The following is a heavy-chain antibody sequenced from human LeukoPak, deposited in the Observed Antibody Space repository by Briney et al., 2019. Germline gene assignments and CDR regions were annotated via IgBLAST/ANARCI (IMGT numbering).Heavy chain of an antibody. CDR1: GFTFSSYG. J-gene: IGHJ4*02. CDR3: AKRTTGNWGAVDY. CDR2: IPYDESNK. V-gene: IGHV3-30*02. Sequence: PGGSLRLSCAASGFTFSSYGMQWVRQAPGKGLEWVAFIPYDESNKYYADSVKGRLTISRDNSKNTLYLQLNSLRPEDTAVYYCAKRTTGNWGAVDYWGQGTLATVSS. D-gene: IGHD7-27*01.